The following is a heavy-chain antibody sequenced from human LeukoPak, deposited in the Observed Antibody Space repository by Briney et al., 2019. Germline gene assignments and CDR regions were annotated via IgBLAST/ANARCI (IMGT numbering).Heavy chain of an antibody. Sequence: ASVKVSCKASGYTFTGYYMHWVRQAPGQGLEWMGWINPNSGGTNYAQKFQGRVTMTRDTSISTAYMELSRLRSDDTAVYYCARLRVVGATGYYFDYWGQGTLVTVSS. D-gene: IGHD1-26*01. V-gene: IGHV1-2*02. J-gene: IGHJ4*02. CDR3: ARLRVVGATGYYFDY. CDR2: INPNSGGT. CDR1: GYTFTGYY.